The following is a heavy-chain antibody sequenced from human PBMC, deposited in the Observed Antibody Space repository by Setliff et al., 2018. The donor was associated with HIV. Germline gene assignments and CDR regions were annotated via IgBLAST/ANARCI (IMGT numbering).Heavy chain of an antibody. V-gene: IGHV4-39*01. CDR1: GGSISSSGPGYY. D-gene: IGHD3-3*01. Sequence: KTSETLSLTCTVSGGSISSSGPGYYWGWVRQPPGGGLEWIGSVYYSGSTYYNPSLRSRVTISVDTFKNQVSLRLTSMTAADTAVYYCARTQPDTIFGVVTFDDWGQGKMVTVS. CDR3: ARTQPDTIFGVVTFDD. CDR2: VYYSGST. J-gene: IGHJ4*02.